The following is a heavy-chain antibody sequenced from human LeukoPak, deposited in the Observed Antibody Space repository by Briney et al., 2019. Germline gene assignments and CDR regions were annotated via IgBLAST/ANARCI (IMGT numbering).Heavy chain of an antibody. CDR2: IYYSGST. CDR3: ARQIWQEDFWSGYYDWFDP. CDR1: GGSISSSGYY. Sequence: SETLSLTCTVSGGSISSSGYYWGWIRHPPGKRLEWIGSIYYSGSTNYNPSLKSRVTISVDTSKKQFSLKLSSVTAADTAVYYCARQIWQEDFWSGYYDWFDPWGQGTLVTVSS. D-gene: IGHD3-3*01. V-gene: IGHV4-39*01. J-gene: IGHJ5*02.